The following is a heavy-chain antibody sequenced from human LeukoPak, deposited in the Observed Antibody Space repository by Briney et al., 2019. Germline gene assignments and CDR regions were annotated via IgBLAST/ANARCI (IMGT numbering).Heavy chain of an antibody. J-gene: IGHJ4*02. CDR3: ARDNTVSGYYELGY. D-gene: IGHD3-22*01. V-gene: IGHV3-53*01. CDR2: ISNHGTT. Sequence: GGSLRLSCAASGFSVSTNYMSWVRQAPGMGLECVSVISNHGTTYYADSVKGRFSISRDNSKNTVFLQMNSLRAEDTAVYYCARDNTVSGYYELGYWGQGTLVTVSS. CDR1: GFSVSTNY.